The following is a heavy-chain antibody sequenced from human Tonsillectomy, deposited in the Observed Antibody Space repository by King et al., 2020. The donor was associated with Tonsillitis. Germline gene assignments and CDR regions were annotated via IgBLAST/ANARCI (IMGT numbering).Heavy chain of an antibody. D-gene: IGHD4-17*01. Sequence: VQLVESGGGLVQPGGSLRLSCAASGFTFSDYWMSWVRQAPGKGLEWVANINQDGSEKYYVDSVKGRFTISKDNAKNSLYLQMSSLRAEDTAIYYGARESTVTIPGVWGQGTLVTVSS. CDR1: GFTFSDYW. J-gene: IGHJ4*02. CDR3: ARESTVTIPGV. V-gene: IGHV3-7*01. CDR2: INQDGSEK.